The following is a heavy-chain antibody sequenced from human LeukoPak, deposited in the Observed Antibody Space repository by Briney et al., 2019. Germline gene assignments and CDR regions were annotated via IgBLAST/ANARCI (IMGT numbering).Heavy chain of an antibody. Sequence: PGGSLRLSCAASGFTFSSYWMSWVRQAPGKGLEWVANIKQDGSEKYYVDSVKGRFTISRDNAKNSLYLQMNSLRAEDTAVYYCARGSSWSMYYFDYWGQGTLVTVSS. CDR2: IKQDGSEK. J-gene: IGHJ4*02. CDR1: GFTFSSYW. V-gene: IGHV3-7*04. D-gene: IGHD6-13*01. CDR3: ARGSSWSMYYFDY.